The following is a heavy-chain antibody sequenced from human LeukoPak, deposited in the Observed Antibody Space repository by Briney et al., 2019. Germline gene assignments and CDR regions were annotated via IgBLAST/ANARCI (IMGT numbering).Heavy chain of an antibody. D-gene: IGHD3-9*01. CDR3: ARMGLRYFVRLPQH. CDR2: INWNGGST. J-gene: IGHJ1*01. Sequence: PGGALRLSCAASGYTSDDYGMSWVRQAPGKGLEWVSGINWNGGSTGYADSVKGRFTISRDNAKNSLYLQMNSLRAEDTALYYCARMGLRYFVRLPQHWGQGTLVTVSS. V-gene: IGHV3-20*04. CDR1: GYTSDDYG.